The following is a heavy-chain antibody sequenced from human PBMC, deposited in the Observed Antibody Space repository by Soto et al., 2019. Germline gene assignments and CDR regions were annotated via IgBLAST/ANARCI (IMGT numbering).Heavy chain of an antibody. D-gene: IGHD4-17*01. CDR2: IYYSGST. V-gene: IGHV4-30-4*01. CDR1: GGSISSGDYF. CDR3: ARDQRNYGDYDGLDY. J-gene: IGHJ4*02. Sequence: QVQLQESGPGLVKPSQTLSLTCTVSGGSISSGDYFWSWIRQPPGKGLEWIGYIYYSGSTYYNPSLKSRVNISVDTSKNQFSLKLSSVTAADTAVYYCARDQRNYGDYDGLDYWGQGTLVTVSS.